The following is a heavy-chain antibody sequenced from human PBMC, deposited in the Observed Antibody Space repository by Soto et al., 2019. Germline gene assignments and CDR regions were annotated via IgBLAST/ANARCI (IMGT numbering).Heavy chain of an antibody. V-gene: IGHV1-46*03. CDR1: GYTFTSYA. CDR2: INPSGGST. D-gene: IGHD4-17*01. J-gene: IGHJ4*02. Sequence: ASVKVSCKASGYTFTSYAMHWVRQAPGQRLEWMGWINPSGGSTSYAQKFQGRVTMTRDTSTSTVYMELSSLRSEDTAVYYCARGLADYGDYPYYFDYWGQGTLVTVSS. CDR3: ARGLADYGDYPYYFDY.